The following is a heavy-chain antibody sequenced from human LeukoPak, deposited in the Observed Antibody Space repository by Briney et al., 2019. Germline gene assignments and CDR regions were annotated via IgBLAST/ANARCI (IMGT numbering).Heavy chain of an antibody. CDR2: ISGSGDII. V-gene: IGHV3-48*01. J-gene: IGHJ4*02. CDR1: GFTFSSYS. Sequence: PGGSLRLSCAASGFTFSSYSMNWVRQAPGKRLEWLSYISGSGDIISYADSVKGRFTISRDNAKNSLYLQMDSLRAEDTAVYYCARDKDWCFDYRGQGNLVTVSS. CDR3: ARDKDWCFDY. D-gene: IGHD3/OR15-3a*01.